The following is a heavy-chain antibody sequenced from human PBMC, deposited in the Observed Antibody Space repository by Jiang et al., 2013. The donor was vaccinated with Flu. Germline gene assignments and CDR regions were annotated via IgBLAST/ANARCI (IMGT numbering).Heavy chain of an antibody. CDR3: ARLVGVVVPAALLIDY. V-gene: IGHV4-39*01. Sequence: LEWIGSIYYSGSTYYNPSLKSRVTISVDTSKNQFSLKLSSVTATDTAVYYCARLVGVVVPAALLIDYWGQGTLVTVSS. D-gene: IGHD2-2*01. J-gene: IGHJ4*02. CDR2: IYYSGST.